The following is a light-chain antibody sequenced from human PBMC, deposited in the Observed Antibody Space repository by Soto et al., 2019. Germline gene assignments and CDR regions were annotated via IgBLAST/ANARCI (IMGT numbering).Light chain of an antibody. CDR3: QQYNYLIT. V-gene: IGKV3-15*01. Sequence: EIVLTQSPATLYVSPGETATLSCRASQSLSSNVAWYQQRPRQAPRLLIYATSSRASDVPARFSGTGSGTEFTLTITSLQPEDFAVYYCQQYNYLITFGQGTRLEIK. CDR2: ATS. J-gene: IGKJ5*01. CDR1: QSLSSN.